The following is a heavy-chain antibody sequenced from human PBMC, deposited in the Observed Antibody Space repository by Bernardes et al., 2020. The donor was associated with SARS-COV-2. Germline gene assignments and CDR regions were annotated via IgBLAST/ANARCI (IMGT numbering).Heavy chain of an antibody. V-gene: IGHV1-18*01. D-gene: IGHD2-15*01. CDR2: ISAYNGTT. J-gene: IGHJ6*02. CDR1: GYTFTSYG. CDR3: ARGSDIEDYYYYYGMDV. Sequence: ASVKVSCKASGYTFTSYGISWVRQAPGQGLEWMGWISAYNGTTNYAQKLQGRVTMTTDTSTSTAYMELRSLRSDDTAVYYCARGSDIEDYYYYYGMDVWGQGTTVTVSS.